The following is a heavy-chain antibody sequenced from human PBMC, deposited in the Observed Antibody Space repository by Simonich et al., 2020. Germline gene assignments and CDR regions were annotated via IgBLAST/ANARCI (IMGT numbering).Heavy chain of an antibody. J-gene: IGHJ3*02. D-gene: IGHD6-6*01. CDR2: LKADGSEK. CDR3: AIEGIAARDAFDI. Sequence: EVQLVESGGGLVQPGGYLRLACAASGLTFSSYWMSWVRQAPGNGLEWMSTLKADGSEKFYVDSVKGRFTISRDIAKNSLYLQMTSLRAEDTAVYYCAIEGIAARDAFDIWGQGTMVTVSS. V-gene: IGHV3-7*01. CDR1: GLTFSSYW.